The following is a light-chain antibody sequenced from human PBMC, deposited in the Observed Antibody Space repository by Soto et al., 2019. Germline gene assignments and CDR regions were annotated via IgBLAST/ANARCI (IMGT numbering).Light chain of an antibody. Sequence: DIQMTQSPSTLAASVGDTVAMTCRSSSKWLAWYQKKPGKAPKLLIYDVSNLERGVPPRFSGSTSGAESTLTITGLQSDDLGTYYCQHTTDFTFGQGTKVDIK. CDR3: QHTTDFT. CDR1: SSSKW. CDR2: DVS. J-gene: IGKJ2*01. V-gene: IGKV1-5*01.